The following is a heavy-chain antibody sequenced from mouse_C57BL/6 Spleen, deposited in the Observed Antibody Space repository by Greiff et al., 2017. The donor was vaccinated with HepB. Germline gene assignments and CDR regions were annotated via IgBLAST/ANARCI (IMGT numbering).Heavy chain of an antibody. CDR2: IDPSDSYT. V-gene: IGHV1-50*01. CDR3: ANPMVTTGGFDY. D-gene: IGHD2-2*01. CDR1: GYTFTSYW. J-gene: IGHJ2*01. Sequence: QVQLQQPGAELVKPGASVKLSCKASGYTFTSYWMQWVKQRPGQGLEWIGEIDPSDSYTNYNQKFKGKATLTVDTSSSTAYMQLSSLTSEDSAVYYCANPMVTTGGFDYWGQGTTLTVAS.